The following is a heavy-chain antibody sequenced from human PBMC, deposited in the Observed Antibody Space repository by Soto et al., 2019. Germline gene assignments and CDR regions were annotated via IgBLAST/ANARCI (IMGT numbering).Heavy chain of an antibody. V-gene: IGHV4-39*01. J-gene: IGHJ3*02. D-gene: IGHD3-22*01. CDR3: AGEKGRITMIVVVITPPHAFDI. CDR2: IYYGGRT. CDR1: GVSVSTNTQY. Sequence: SETLSLTCTVSGVSVSTNTQYWGWIRQSPGKGLEWIGSIYYGGRTYYNPSLKSRVTISVDTSKNQFSLRLSSVTAADTAVYYCAGEKGRITMIVVVITPPHAFDIWGQGTMVTVSS.